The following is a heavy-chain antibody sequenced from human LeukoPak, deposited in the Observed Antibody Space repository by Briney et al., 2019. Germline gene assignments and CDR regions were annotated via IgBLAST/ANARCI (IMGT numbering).Heavy chain of an antibody. Sequence: SETLSLTCTVSGGSISSYYWSWIRQPAGKGLEWIGRIYTSGSTNYNPSLKSRVTMSVDTSKNQFSLKLSSVTAADTAVYYCARARLYYYDSSGYSFWFDPWSQGTLVTVSS. J-gene: IGHJ5*02. CDR2: IYTSGST. CDR1: GGSISSYY. D-gene: IGHD3-22*01. CDR3: ARARLYYYDSSGYSFWFDP. V-gene: IGHV4-4*07.